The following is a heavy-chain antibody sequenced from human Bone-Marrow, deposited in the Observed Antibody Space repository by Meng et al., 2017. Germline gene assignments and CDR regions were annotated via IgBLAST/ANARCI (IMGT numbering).Heavy chain of an antibody. V-gene: IGHV3-7*01. J-gene: IGHJ4*02. CDR2: IKHDGTSQ. CDR1: GFAFSVHW. Sequence: QLVGCGGAVVQRGVSLRLSCEPPGFAFSVHWMNWIRQSPGRVLEWVANIKHDGTSQFYLDSVKGRFTVSRDNAKNSVYLQLNNLRPEDSAIYYCATSRVFDYWGRGTLVTVSS. CDR3: ATSRVFDY.